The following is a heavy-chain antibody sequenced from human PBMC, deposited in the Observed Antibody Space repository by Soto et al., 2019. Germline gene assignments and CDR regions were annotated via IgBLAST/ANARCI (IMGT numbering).Heavy chain of an antibody. J-gene: IGHJ4*02. V-gene: IGHV1-69*13. CDR3: ARGPYSSGWKLDVSFDY. CDR1: GGTFSSYA. CDR2: IIPIFGTA. Sequence: GASVKVSCKASGGTFSSYAISWVRQAPGQGLEWMGGIIPIFGTANYAQKFQGRVTITADESTSTAYMELSSLRSEDTAVYYCARGPYSSGWKLDVSFDYWRQGTLVTVSS. D-gene: IGHD6-19*01.